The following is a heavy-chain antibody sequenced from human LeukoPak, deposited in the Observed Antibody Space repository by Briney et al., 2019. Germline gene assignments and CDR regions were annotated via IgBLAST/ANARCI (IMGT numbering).Heavy chain of an antibody. D-gene: IGHD3/OR15-3a*01. CDR2: ISQSGNT. CDR3: ARVTTKHYVETGYYTKFDS. CDR1: GGSVSSNNW. Sequence: SGTLSLTCAVSGGSVSSNNWWSWVRQAPEKGLEWIREISQSGNTNYNPSLRSRVTISVDKSKNHFSLKLSSVTAADTAVYYCARVTTKHYVETGYYTKFDSWGQGTMVTVSS. J-gene: IGHJ4*02. V-gene: IGHV4-4*02.